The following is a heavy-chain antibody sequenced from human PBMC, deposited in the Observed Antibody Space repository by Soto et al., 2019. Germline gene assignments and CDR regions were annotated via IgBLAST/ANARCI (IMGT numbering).Heavy chain of an antibody. CDR3: GRPGGGGGY. J-gene: IGHJ4*02. V-gene: IGHV3-53*01. D-gene: IGHD3-16*01. CDR2: IYSGGYT. Sequence: EVQLVESGGGLIQPGGSLRLSCAVSGFTVSNNYMSWVRQAPGKGLEGVSVIYSGGYTAYGDSVKGRFTISRDNSKNNIFFKVKSGGAGAPGVVYWGRPGGGGGYWGQGTLVTVSS. CDR1: GFTVSNNY.